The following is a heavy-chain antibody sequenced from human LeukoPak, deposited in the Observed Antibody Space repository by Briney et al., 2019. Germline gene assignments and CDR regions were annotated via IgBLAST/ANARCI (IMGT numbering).Heavy chain of an antibody. Sequence: GGSLRPSCAASGFTFSSYETNWVRQAPGKGLEWVSYISSSGSTIYYADSVKGRFTISRDNAKNSLDLQMNSLRAEDTAFYYCARSTPKFPGYYSDYWGQGTLVTVSS. J-gene: IGHJ4*02. CDR2: ISSSGSTI. D-gene: IGHD3-10*01. CDR3: ARSTPKFPGYYSDY. CDR1: GFTFSSYE. V-gene: IGHV3-48*03.